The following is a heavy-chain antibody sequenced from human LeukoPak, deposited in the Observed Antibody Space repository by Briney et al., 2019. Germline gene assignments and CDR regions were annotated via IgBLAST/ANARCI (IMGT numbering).Heavy chain of an antibody. Sequence: SETLSLTCTVSGGSISNGSYYWSWIRQPAGKGLEWIGRIYSSGSTNYNPSLKSRVTISVDTSKNQFSLKLSSVTAADTAVYYCARDREDDYKSLYYFGYWGQGTLVTVSS. CDR2: IYSSGST. CDR1: GGSISNGSYY. J-gene: IGHJ4*02. V-gene: IGHV4-61*02. CDR3: ARDREDDYKSLYYFGY. D-gene: IGHD5-24*01.